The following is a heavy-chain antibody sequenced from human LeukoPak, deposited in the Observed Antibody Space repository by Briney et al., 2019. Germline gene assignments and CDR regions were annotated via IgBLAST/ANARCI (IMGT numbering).Heavy chain of an antibody. CDR3: TRVSAATPLFDF. CDR1: GFTFSGSA. D-gene: IGHD2-15*01. CDR2: IRSKANSYAT. J-gene: IGHJ4*02. V-gene: IGHV3-73*01. Sequence: GGSLRLSCAASGFTFSGSAMHWVRQASGKGLEWVGRIRSKANSYATAYAASVKGRFTLSRDDSKNTAYLQMNSLNTEDTAVYYCTRVSAATPLFDFWGQGTLVTVSS.